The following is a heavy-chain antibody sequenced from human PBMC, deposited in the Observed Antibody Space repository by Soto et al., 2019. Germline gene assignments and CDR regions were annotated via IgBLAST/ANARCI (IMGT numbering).Heavy chain of an antibody. V-gene: IGHV3-9*01. D-gene: IGHD2-2*01. CDR1: GFTFDAYA. Sequence: SLRLSCAASGFTFDAYAMRCVRQAPGKGLEWVSGISWNSGSIGYADSVKGRFTISRDNAKNSLYLQMNSLRAEDTALYYCAKAALGCSSTSCYDLLDYLGQGTLVTVSS. CDR3: AKAALGCSSTSCYDLLDY. J-gene: IGHJ4*02. CDR2: ISWNSGSI.